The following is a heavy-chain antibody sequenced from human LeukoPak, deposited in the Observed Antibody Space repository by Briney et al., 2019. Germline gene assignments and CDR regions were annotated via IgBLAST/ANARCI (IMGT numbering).Heavy chain of an antibody. V-gene: IGHV4-4*02. CDR1: GGSISSSNW. CDR3: ASLVDTAMISPFDY. D-gene: IGHD5-18*01. Sequence: SGTLSLTCAVSGGSISSSNWWSWVRQPPGKGLEWIGEIYHSGSTNYNPSLKSRVTISVDKSKNQFSLKLSSVTAADTAVYYCASLVDTAMISPFDYWGQGTLVTVSS. CDR2: IYHSGST. J-gene: IGHJ4*02.